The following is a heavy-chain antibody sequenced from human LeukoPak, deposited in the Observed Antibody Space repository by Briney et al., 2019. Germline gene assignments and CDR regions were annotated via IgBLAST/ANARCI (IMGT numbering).Heavy chain of an antibody. J-gene: IGHJ4*02. D-gene: IGHD6-19*01. CDR1: GGTFSSYA. V-gene: IGHV1-69*13. Sequence: GASVKVSCKASGGTFSSYAISWVRQAPGQGLEWMGEIIPIFGTANYAQKFQGRVTITADESTSTAYMELSSLRSEDTAVYYCARSAYSSGWYAFDYWGQGTLVTVSS. CDR3: ARSAYSSGWYAFDY. CDR2: IIPIFGTA.